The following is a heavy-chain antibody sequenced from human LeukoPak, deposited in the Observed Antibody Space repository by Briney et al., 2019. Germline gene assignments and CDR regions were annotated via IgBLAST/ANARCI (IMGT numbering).Heavy chain of an antibody. CDR3: AKKNCSSTSCYLYYYGMDV. D-gene: IGHD2-2*01. Sequence: GGSLRLSCAASGFTFSNYVMSWVRQAPGKGLEWVSAISGSGGSTYYADSVKGRFTISRDNSKNTLYLQMNSLRAEDTAVYYCAKKNCSSTSCYLYYYGMDVWGQGTTVTVSS. J-gene: IGHJ6*02. CDR2: ISGSGGST. V-gene: IGHV3-23*01. CDR1: GFTFSNYV.